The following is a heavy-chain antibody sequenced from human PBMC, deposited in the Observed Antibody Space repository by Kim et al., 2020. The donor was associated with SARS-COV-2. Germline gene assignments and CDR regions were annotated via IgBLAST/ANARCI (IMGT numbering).Heavy chain of an antibody. J-gene: IGHJ5*02. Sequence: ASVKVSCQASGYTFTSYGISWVRQAPGQGLEWMGWISAYNGNTNYAQKLQGRVTMTTDTSTSTAYMELRSLRSDDTAVYYCARDPSYDILTGYPNWFDPWGQGTLVTVSS. CDR2: ISAYNGNT. D-gene: IGHD3-9*01. CDR1: GYTFTSYG. V-gene: IGHV1-18*01. CDR3: ARDPSYDILTGYPNWFDP.